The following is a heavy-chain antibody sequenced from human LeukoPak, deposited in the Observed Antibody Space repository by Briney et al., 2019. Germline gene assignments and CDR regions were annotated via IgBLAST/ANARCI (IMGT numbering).Heavy chain of an antibody. Sequence: SETLSVTCNVSGGSISINNYYWAWIRQPPGKGLECIGRLYYSGNTYYNPPLKSRVTIPVNTSKRQCSLKRTAFTAADTAYHSGARQKSIILRTDHFDYWGQGTLVTVSS. CDR2: LYYSGNT. J-gene: IGHJ4*02. CDR1: GGSISINNYY. V-gene: IGHV4-39*01. D-gene: IGHD6-6*01. CDR3: ARQKSIILRTDHFDY.